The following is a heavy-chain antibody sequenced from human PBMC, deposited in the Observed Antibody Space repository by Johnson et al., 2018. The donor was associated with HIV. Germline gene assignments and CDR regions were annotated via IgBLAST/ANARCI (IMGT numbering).Heavy chain of an antibody. D-gene: IGHD5-18*01. J-gene: IGHJ3*01. Sequence: VQLVESGGGLVQSGGSLRLSCAASGFTFSSYAMSWVRQAPGKGLEWVANIKQDGSDKNYGDSVKGRFTISRDNAKKSLYLEMNSLRVEDSAVYYCARESTPWGGDYVGYGLDVWGQGTMVAVSS. V-gene: IGHV3-7*01. CDR2: IKQDGSDK. CDR3: ARESTPWGGDYVGYGLDV. CDR1: GFTFSSYA.